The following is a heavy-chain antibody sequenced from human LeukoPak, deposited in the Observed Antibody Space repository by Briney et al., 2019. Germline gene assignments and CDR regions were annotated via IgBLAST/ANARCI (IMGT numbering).Heavy chain of an antibody. V-gene: IGHV5-51*01. CDR1: GYSFTSYW. J-gene: IGHJ4*02. CDR3: ASASHYYDSSGYYTPFDY. CDR2: IYPGDSDT. D-gene: IGHD3-22*01. Sequence: GESLKISCKGSGYSFTSYWIGWVRQMPGKGLEWMGIIYPGDSDTRYSPSFQGQVTISADKSISTAYLQWSSLKASDTAMYYCASASHYYDSSGYYTPFDYWGQGTLATVSS.